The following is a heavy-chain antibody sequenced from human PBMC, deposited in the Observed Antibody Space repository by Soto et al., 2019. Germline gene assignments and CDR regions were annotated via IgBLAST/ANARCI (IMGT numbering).Heavy chain of an antibody. D-gene: IGHD6-19*01. CDR3: ARDSGENDDFDI. CDR1: GGSINSDY. CDR2: IYHSGTT. Sequence: QVQLQESGPGLVKPSETLSLTCTVSGGSINSDYWRWIRQPPGKGLEWIGYIYHSGTTIYSPSLKSRVTISVDPSKNQFSLKLSSVTAADTAVYYCARDSGENDDFDIWGQGTMVTVSS. J-gene: IGHJ3*02. V-gene: IGHV4-59*01.